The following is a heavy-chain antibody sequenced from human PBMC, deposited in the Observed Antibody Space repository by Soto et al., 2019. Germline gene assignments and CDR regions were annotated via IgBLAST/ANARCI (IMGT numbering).Heavy chain of an antibody. CDR2: ISTSPDTI. Sequence: EVQLVESGGGLVQPGGSLRLSCAASGFTFSSYEQNWVRQAPGKGLEWVSYISTSPDTIYYADSVKGRFTISRDNAKNSLYLQMNSLRAEDTAVYYCARERYDSGRPLDYWGQGTLVTVSS. CDR3: ARERYDSGRPLDY. D-gene: IGHD3-10*01. V-gene: IGHV3-48*03. J-gene: IGHJ4*02. CDR1: GFTFSSYE.